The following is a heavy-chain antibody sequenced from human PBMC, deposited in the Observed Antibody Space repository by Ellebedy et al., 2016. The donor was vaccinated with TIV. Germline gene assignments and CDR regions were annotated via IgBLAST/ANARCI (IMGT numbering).Heavy chain of an antibody. Sequence: SVKVSXKASGGTFSSYAISWVRQAPGQGLEWMGGIIPIFGTANYAQKFQGRVTITADESTSTAYMELSSLRSEDTAVYYCSRGGIAAAGPTLDWGQGTLVTVSS. CDR2: IIPIFGTA. CDR3: SRGGIAAAGPTLD. CDR1: GGTFSSYA. D-gene: IGHD6-13*01. J-gene: IGHJ4*02. V-gene: IGHV1-69*13.